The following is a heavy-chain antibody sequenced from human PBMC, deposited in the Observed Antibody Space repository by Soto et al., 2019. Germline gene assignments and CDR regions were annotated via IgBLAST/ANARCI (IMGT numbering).Heavy chain of an antibody. Sequence: SETLSLTCTVSGGSISSYYWSWIRQPPGKGLAWIAYIYSSGNTNYNPSLKSRVTISVDTSKNQFSLKLSSVTAADTALYYCARHTSGWSAVDYWGQGTLVTVS. V-gene: IGHV4-59*01. CDR1: GGSISSYY. CDR3: ARHTSGWSAVDY. D-gene: IGHD6-19*01. J-gene: IGHJ4*02. CDR2: IYSSGNT.